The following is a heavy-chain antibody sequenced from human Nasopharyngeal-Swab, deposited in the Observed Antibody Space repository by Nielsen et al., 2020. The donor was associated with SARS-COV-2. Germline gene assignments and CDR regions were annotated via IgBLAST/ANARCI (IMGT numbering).Heavy chain of an antibody. J-gene: IGHJ6*03. CDR3: ARGKYYYGSGGYYLDFFYHYMDV. Sequence: WVRQAPGQGLEWMGWINTYNGDTNYAQKLQGRVTMTTDTSTGTAYMELRSLRSDDTAVYYCARGKYYYGSGGYYLDFFYHYMDVWGKGTTVTVSS. D-gene: IGHD3-10*01. V-gene: IGHV1-18*01. CDR2: INTYNGDT.